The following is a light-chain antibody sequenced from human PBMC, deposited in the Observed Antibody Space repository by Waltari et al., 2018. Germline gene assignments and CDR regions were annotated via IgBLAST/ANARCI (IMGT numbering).Light chain of an antibody. CDR1: QSVLSSSNNKNF. CDR3: QQYYITPPT. V-gene: IGKV4-1*01. J-gene: IGKJ1*01. Sequence: DIVMTQSPDSLTVSLGERATVNCKSSQSVLSSSNNKNFLAWYQPKPGQPPKLLIYWASTRGSGVPDRFSGSGSGTDFTLTISSLQAEDVAVYYCQQYYITPPTFGQGTKVEIK. CDR2: WAS.